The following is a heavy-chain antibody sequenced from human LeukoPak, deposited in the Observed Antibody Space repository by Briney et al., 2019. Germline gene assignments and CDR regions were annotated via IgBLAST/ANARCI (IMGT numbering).Heavy chain of an antibody. D-gene: IGHD5-24*01. CDR1: GFSFSGYN. J-gene: IGHJ3*02. CDR2: IRSTGSYI. V-gene: IGHV3-21*06. CDR3: ARAEDGDAFDI. Sequence: GGSLRLSCTASGFSFSGYNMKWVRQAPGKGLEWVSSIRSTGSYIHYADSVKGRFTVSRDNAKNSLYLQMNSLKAEDTAVYYCARAEDGDAFDIWGQGTMVTVSS.